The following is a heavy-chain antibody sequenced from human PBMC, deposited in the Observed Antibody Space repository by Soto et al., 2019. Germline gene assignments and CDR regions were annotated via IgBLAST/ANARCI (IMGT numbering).Heavy chain of an antibody. Sequence: SETLSLTCAVYGESFSGYYWSWIRQPPGKGLEWIGEINHSGSMNYNPSLKSRVTMSVDTSKNQFSLNLNSVTAADTAVYYCARWPRYGSGSYYYYYSGLDVWGQGTKVTVSS. CDR3: ARWPRYGSGSYYYYYSGLDV. V-gene: IGHV4-34*01. CDR2: INHSGSM. J-gene: IGHJ6*02. D-gene: IGHD3-10*01. CDR1: GESFSGYY.